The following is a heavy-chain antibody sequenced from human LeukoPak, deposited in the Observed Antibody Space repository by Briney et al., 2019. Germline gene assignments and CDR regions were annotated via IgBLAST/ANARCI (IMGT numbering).Heavy chain of an antibody. Sequence: SGPTLVKPTQPLTLTCTFSGFSLSTSGVGVGWIRQPPGTALEWLALIYWNDDKRYSPSLKSRLTITKDTSKNQVVLTMTNMDPVDTATYYCARRYYDILTGYRGFDYWGQGTLVTVSS. CDR2: IYWNDDK. J-gene: IGHJ4*02. V-gene: IGHV2-5*01. CDR3: ARRYYDILTGYRGFDY. CDR1: GFSLSTSGVG. D-gene: IGHD3-9*01.